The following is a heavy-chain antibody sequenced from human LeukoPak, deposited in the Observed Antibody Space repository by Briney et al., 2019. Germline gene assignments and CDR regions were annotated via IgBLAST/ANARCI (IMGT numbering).Heavy chain of an antibody. Sequence: GGSLRLSGGASGFTFSTYWMSWVRQAPGKGLEWVANTKKDGSEKYYVDSVKGRFTISRDNAKNSLYLQMNSLRVEDTAVYYCARDIGDYYDSSGVPPGAFDIWGQGTMVTVSS. D-gene: IGHD3-22*01. CDR1: GFTFSTYW. J-gene: IGHJ3*02. CDR2: TKKDGSEK. V-gene: IGHV3-7*01. CDR3: ARDIGDYYDSSGVPPGAFDI.